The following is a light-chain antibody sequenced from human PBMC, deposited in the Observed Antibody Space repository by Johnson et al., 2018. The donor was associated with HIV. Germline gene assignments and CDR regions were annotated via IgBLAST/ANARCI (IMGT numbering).Light chain of an antibody. CDR1: SSNIGTNY. V-gene: IGLV1-51*02. CDR3: GTWDTSLSAYV. Sequence: QSILTQPPSVSAAPGQKVTISCSGSSSNIGTNYVSWYQQLPGTAPKLLMFENNHRPSGIPDRFSGSKSGTSATLGIPGLQTGDAADYYCGTWDTSLSAYVFVTGTKVTVL. J-gene: IGLJ1*01. CDR2: ENN.